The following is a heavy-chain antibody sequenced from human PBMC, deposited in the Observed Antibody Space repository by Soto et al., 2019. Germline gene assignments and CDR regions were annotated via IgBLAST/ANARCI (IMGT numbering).Heavy chain of an antibody. V-gene: IGHV1-58*02. CDR3: ATASAGYTFGFDF. D-gene: IGHD5-18*01. Sequence: SVKVSCKASGFTFPTSTIQWLRQTRGQRLEWIGWIVVGGGNTNFAQNFRQRVTISRDMSTSTAYMDLNSLTSDDTAVYYCATASAGYTFGFDFWGKGTLVTVSS. J-gene: IGHJ4*02. CDR1: GFTFPTST. CDR2: IVVGGGNT.